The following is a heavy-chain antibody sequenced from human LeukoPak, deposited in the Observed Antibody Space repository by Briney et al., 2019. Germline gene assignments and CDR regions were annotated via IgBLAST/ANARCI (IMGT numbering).Heavy chain of an antibody. J-gene: IGHJ4*02. D-gene: IGHD3-22*01. CDR3: AKDHIYYDSSGYYKPRYFDY. CDR2: ISGSGGNT. Sequence: GGSLRLSCAASGFTFSTYAMSWVRQAPGKGLEWVSAISGSGGNTYYADSMKGRFTISRDNSKNTLYLQMNSLRAEDTAAYYCAKDHIYYDSSGYYKPRYFDYWGQGTLVTVSS. V-gene: IGHV3-23*01. CDR1: GFTFSTYA.